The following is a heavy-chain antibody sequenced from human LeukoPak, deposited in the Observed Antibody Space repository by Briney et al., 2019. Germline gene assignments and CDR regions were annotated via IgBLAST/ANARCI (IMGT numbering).Heavy chain of an antibody. CDR2: IYHSGST. V-gene: IGHV4-38-2*01. D-gene: IGHD4-17*01. CDR1: GYSISSGYH. Sequence: PSETLSLTCAVSGYSISSGYHWGWIRQPPGKGLEWIGSIYHSGSTCYNPSLKSRVTISVDTSKNQFSLKLSSVTAADTAVYYCARMTTVTSIRFDPWGQGTLVTVSS. CDR3: ARMTTVTSIRFDP. J-gene: IGHJ5*02.